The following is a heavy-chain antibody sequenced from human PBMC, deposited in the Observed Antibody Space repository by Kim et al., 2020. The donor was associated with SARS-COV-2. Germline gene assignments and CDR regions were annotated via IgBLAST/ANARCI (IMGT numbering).Heavy chain of an antibody. CDR2: IVPILGIT. J-gene: IGHJ3*01. V-gene: IGHV1-69*04. CDR1: GGTFNSYA. Sequence: SVKVSCKASGGTFNSYAFIWVRQAPGQGLEWMAKIVPILGITNYAQSFQGRVTLSADKSTSTTYMELSSLRSEDSAVYYCAKFGSNDGFDVWRQGTMV. D-gene: IGHD3-10*01. CDR3: AKFGSNDGFDV.